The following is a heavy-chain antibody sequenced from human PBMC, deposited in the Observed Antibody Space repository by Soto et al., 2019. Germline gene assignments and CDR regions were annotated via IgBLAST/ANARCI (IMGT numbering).Heavy chain of an antibody. J-gene: IGHJ4*02. V-gene: IGHV5-10-1*01. CDR1: GYSFTSYW. D-gene: IGHD3-10*01. CDR2: IDPSDSYT. CDR3: AILRVGFGELLTY. Sequence: EVQLVKSGAEVKKPGESLRISCKGSGYSFTSYWISWVRQMPGKGLEWMGRIDPSDSYTNYSPSFQGHVTISADKSINTAYQQWSSLKALDTAMYYCAILRVGFGELLTYWGQGTLVTVSS.